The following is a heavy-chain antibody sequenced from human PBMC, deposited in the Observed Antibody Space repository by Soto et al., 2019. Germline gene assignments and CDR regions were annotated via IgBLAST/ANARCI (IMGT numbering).Heavy chain of an antibody. CDR1: GFTFSSYA. CDR2: ISGSGGST. Sequence: GGSLRLSCAASGFTFSSYAMSWVRQAPGKGLEWVSAISGSGGSTYYADSVKGRFTISRDNSKNTLYLQMNSLRAEDTAVYYCAKAPTGDSSGWFIFDYWGQGTLVTVSS. J-gene: IGHJ4*02. D-gene: IGHD6-19*01. V-gene: IGHV3-23*01. CDR3: AKAPTGDSSGWFIFDY.